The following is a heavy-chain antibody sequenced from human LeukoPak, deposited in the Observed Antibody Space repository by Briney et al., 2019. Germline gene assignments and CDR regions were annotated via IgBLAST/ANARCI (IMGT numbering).Heavy chain of an antibody. CDR1: GFSFSSYW. J-gene: IGHJ3*02. CDR3: ATTSYYDFWSGYNDAFDI. V-gene: IGHV3-7*01. D-gene: IGHD3-3*01. Sequence: GGSLRLSCVASGFSFSSYWMNWVRQAPGKGLEWVANIKQDGSEKYYVDSVKGRFTISRDNAKNSLYLQMNSLRAEDTAVYYCATTSYYDFWSGYNDAFDIWGQGTMVTVSS. CDR2: IKQDGSEK.